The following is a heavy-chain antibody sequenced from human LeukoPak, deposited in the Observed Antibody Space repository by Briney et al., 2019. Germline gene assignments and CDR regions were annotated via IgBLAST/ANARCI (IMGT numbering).Heavy chain of an antibody. CDR3: ATAGARQWLDLLFDF. CDR2: FDPEDGET. V-gene: IGHV1-24*01. J-gene: IGHJ4*02. Sequence: ASVKVSCKVSGYTLSMHWVREAPGKGLEWMGGFDPEDGETIYAQKFQGRVTMTEDTSTDTAYMELSSLRSEDTAVYYCATAGARQWLDLLFDFWGQGTLVTVSS. D-gene: IGHD6-19*01. CDR1: GYTLS.